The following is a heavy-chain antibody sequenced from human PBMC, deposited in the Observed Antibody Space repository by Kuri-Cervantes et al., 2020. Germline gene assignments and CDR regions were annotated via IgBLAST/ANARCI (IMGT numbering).Heavy chain of an antibody. J-gene: IGHJ4*02. D-gene: IGHD4-17*01. V-gene: IGHV4-34*01. CDR1: GGSFSGYY. CDR2: INHSGST. Sequence: ESLKISCAVYGGSFSGYYWSWIRQPPGKGLEWIGEINHSGSTNYNPSLKSRVTISLDTSKNQFSLKLSSVTAADTAVYYCARDQTTGWFDYWGQGTLVTVSS. CDR3: ARDQTTGWFDY.